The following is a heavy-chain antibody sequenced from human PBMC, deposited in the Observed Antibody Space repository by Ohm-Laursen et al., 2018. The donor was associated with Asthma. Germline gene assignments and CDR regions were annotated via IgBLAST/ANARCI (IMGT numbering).Heavy chain of an antibody. J-gene: IGHJ4*02. V-gene: IGHV3-30-3*01. Sequence: SLRLSCSASGFSFRSYAMHWVRQAPGKGLEWLAVISYDSSLKYYADSVNGRFTISRDNAKNSLYLQMNSLRAEDTAVYYCATNLPYEAENYWGQGTLVTVSS. D-gene: IGHD3-16*01. CDR1: GFSFRSYA. CDR2: ISYDSSLK. CDR3: ATNLPYEAENY.